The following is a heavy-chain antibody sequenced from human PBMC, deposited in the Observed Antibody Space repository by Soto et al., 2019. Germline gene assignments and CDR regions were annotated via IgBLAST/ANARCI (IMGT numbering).Heavy chain of an antibody. Sequence: GGSLRLSCAASGFTFSSYGMHWVRQAPGKGLEWVAVIWYDGSNKYYADSVKGRFTISRDNSKNTLYLQMNSLRAEDTAVYYCARDPHLQYGHYYIDVWGKGTTVTVSS. V-gene: IGHV3-33*01. CDR3: ARDPHLQYGHYYIDV. D-gene: IGHD4-4*01. J-gene: IGHJ6*03. CDR2: IWYDGSNK. CDR1: GFTFSSYG.